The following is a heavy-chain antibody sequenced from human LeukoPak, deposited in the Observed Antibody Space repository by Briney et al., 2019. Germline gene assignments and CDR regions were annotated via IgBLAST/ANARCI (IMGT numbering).Heavy chain of an antibody. V-gene: IGHV3-33*06. D-gene: IGHD6-13*01. J-gene: IGHJ4*02. CDR3: AKTDSSTWEIDY. CDR1: GFTFSNYG. CDR2: IWYDGSNK. Sequence: PGGSLRLSCAASGFTFSNYGMHWVRQAPGKGLEWVAVIWYDGSNKYYADSVKGRFTISRDNSKNTLYLQMNSLRAEDTAVYYYAKTDSSTWEIDYWGQGTLVTVSS.